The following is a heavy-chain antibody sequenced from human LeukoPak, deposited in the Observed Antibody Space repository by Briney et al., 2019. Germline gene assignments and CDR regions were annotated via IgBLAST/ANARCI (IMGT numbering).Heavy chain of an antibody. CDR1: GLTFRNYG. Sequence: GGSLRLSCAASGLTFRNYGMHWVRQAPGKGLEWVAIISYDGSNKYYADSVKGRFTISKDNSQNTLDLQMNSLRAEDTALYYCASHRGDYATGYFDYWGQGTLVTVSS. CDR2: ISYDGSNK. CDR3: ASHRGDYATGYFDY. V-gene: IGHV3-30*03. J-gene: IGHJ4*02. D-gene: IGHD1-1*01.